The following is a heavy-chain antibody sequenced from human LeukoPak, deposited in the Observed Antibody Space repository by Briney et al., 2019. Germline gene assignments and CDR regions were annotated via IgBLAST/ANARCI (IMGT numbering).Heavy chain of an antibody. Sequence: SQTLSLTCTVSGGSISSSSYYWGWIRQPPGKGLEWIGSIYYSGSTYYNPSLKSRVTISVDTSKNQFSLKLSSVTAADTAVYYCARSSFPGSHFDYWGQGTLVTVSS. CDR1: GGSISSSSYY. V-gene: IGHV4-39*01. J-gene: IGHJ4*02. CDR2: IYYSGST. CDR3: ARSSFPGSHFDY.